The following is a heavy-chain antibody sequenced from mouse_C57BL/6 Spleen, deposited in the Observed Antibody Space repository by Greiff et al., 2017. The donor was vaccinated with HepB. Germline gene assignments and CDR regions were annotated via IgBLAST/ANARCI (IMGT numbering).Heavy chain of an antibody. Sequence: QVQLQQPGAELVKPGASVKLSCKASGYTFTSYWMHWVKQRPGRGLEWIGRIDPNSGGTKYNEKFKSKATLTVDKPSSTAYMQLSSLTSEDSAVYYCAREITTVVASRGYFDVWGTGTTVTVSS. CDR1: GYTFTSYW. CDR3: AREITTVVASRGYFDV. J-gene: IGHJ1*03. D-gene: IGHD1-1*01. CDR2: IDPNSGGT. V-gene: IGHV1-72*01.